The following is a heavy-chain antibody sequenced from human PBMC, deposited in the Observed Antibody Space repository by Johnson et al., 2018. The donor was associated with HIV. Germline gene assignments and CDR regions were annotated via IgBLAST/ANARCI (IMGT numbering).Heavy chain of an antibody. Sequence: VQLVESGGGVVRPGGSLRLSCAASRFTFDDYVMSWVRQAPGKGLEWVSGINWNGGSTGYADSVKCRFTISRDNAKNSLYLQMNSLRAGDTAVYYCARDHSGYDSVTAAFDIWGQGTMVTVSS. CDR1: RFTFDDYV. D-gene: IGHD5-12*01. V-gene: IGHV3-20*04. J-gene: IGHJ3*02. CDR2: INWNGGST. CDR3: ARDHSGYDSVTAAFDI.